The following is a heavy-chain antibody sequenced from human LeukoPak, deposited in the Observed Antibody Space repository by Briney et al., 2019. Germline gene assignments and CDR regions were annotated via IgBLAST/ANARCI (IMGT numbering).Heavy chain of an antibody. V-gene: IGHV1-3*01. CDR2: INAGNGNT. CDR3: ARSYSSGWYKFDY. D-gene: IGHD6-19*01. Sequence: ASVKLSCKASGYTFTSYAMHWVRQAPGQRLEWMGWINAGNGNTKYSQKFQGRVTITRDTSASTAYMELSSLRSEDTAVYYCARSYSSGWYKFDYWGQGTLVTVSS. CDR1: GYTFTSYA. J-gene: IGHJ4*02.